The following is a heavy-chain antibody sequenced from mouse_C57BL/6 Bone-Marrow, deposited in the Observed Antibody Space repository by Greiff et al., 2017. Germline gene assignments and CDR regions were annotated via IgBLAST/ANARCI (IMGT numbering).Heavy chain of an antibody. CDR2: ISYDGSN. Sequence: EVQLQESGPGLVKPSQSLSLTCSVTGYSITSGYYWNWIRQFPGNKLEWMGYISYDGSNNYNPSLKNRISITRDTSKNQFFLKLNSVTTEDTATYYCARDPLLLLDYWGQGTTLTVSS. CDR3: ARDPLLLLDY. D-gene: IGHD1-1*01. CDR1: GYSITSGYY. J-gene: IGHJ2*01. V-gene: IGHV3-6*01.